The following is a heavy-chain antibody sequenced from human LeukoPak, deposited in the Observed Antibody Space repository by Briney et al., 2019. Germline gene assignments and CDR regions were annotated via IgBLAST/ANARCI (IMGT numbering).Heavy chain of an antibody. CDR2: IYNSGNT. J-gene: IGHJ4*02. CDR1: GVSISSYY. Sequence: SETLSLTCTVSGVSISSYYWSWIRQPPGKGLEWIGYIYNSGNTNYNPSLNSRVSISLETSKNQVSLKLSSVTAADTAVYYCARVYCSTTSCYAVDYWGQGTLVTVSS. CDR3: ARVYCSTTSCYAVDY. V-gene: IGHV4-59*01. D-gene: IGHD2-2*01.